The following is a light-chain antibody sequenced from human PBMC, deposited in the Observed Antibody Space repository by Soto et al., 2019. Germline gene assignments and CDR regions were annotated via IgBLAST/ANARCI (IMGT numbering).Light chain of an antibody. CDR3: SSYFAYNTFVI. CDR2: EVS. Sequence: QSALTQPASVSGSPGQSITISCTGTSRDIGGYNYVSWHQQHPGKAPKVIITEVSNRPSGVSDRFSGSKSGNTASLTISGVLAEDEAADYCSSYFAYNTFVIFGAGTKLTVL. CDR1: SRDIGGYNY. V-gene: IGLV2-14*01. J-gene: IGLJ2*01.